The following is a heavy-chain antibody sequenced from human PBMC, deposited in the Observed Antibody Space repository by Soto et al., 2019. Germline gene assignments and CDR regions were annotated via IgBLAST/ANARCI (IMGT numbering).Heavy chain of an antibody. V-gene: IGHV3-74*01. CDR2: ISSDGSRT. Sequence: PGGSLRLSCAASGFKFSTLWLHWLRQDPGKGLVWVSRISSDGSRTSYADSVKGRFTISRDNAKNTLYLQMNSLRAEDTAIYYCARVYSSLSSYDYWGQGTLVTVSS. CDR3: ARVYSSLSSYDY. CDR1: GFKFSTLW. J-gene: IGHJ4*02. D-gene: IGHD5-18*01.